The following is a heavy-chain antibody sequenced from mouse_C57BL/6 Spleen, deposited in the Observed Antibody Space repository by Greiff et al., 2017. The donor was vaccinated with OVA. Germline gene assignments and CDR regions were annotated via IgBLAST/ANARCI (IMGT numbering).Heavy chain of an antibody. CDR2: INYDGSST. CDR3: ARVGAAMDY. V-gene: IGHV5-16*01. CDR1: GFTFSDYY. J-gene: IGHJ4*01. Sequence: EVMLVESVGGLVQPGSSMKLSCTASGFTFSDYYMAWVRQVPEKGLEWVANINYDGSSTYYLDSLKSRFIISRDHAKNILYLQMSSLKSEDTATYYCARVGAAMDYWGQGTSVTVSS.